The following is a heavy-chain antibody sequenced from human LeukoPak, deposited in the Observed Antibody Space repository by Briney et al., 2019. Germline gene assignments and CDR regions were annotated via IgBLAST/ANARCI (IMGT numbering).Heavy chain of an antibody. V-gene: IGHV4-31*03. CDR1: GGSISSGGYY. D-gene: IGHD6-19*01. CDR3: ARGVAGDRDFGY. Sequence: PSETLSLTCTVSGGSISSGGYYWSWIRQHPGKGLEWIGYIYYSGSTYYNPSLKSRVTISVDTSKNQFSLKLSSVTAADAAVYYCARGVAGDRDFGYWGQGTLVTVSS. CDR2: IYYSGST. J-gene: IGHJ4*02.